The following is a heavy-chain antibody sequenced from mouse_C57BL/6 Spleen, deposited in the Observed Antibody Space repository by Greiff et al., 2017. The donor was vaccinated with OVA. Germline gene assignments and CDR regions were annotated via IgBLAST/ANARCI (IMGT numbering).Heavy chain of an antibody. CDR1: GYTFTSYG. J-gene: IGHJ2*01. D-gene: IGHD1-1*01. CDR2: IYPRSGNT. CDR3: ARDYGSSQYYFDY. V-gene: IGHV1-81*01. Sequence: QVQLQQPGAELARPGASVKLSCKASGYTFTSYGISWVKQRTGQGLEWIGEIYPRSGNTYYNEKFKGKATLTADKSSSTAYMELRSLTSEDSAVYFCARDYGSSQYYFDYWGQGTTLTVSS.